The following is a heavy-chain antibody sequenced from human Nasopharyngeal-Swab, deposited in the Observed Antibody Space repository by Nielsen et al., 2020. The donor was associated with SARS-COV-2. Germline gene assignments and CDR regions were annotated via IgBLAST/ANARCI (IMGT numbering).Heavy chain of an antibody. CDR1: GGSFSGYY. V-gene: IGHV4-34*01. Sequence: SETLSLTCAVYGGSFSGYYWRWIRQPPGKGLEWIGEINHSGSTNYNPSLKSRVTISVDTSKNQFSLKLSSVTAADTAVYYCARGSRRYMAPGYWGQGTLVTVSS. CDR3: ARGSRRYMAPGY. J-gene: IGHJ4*02. D-gene: IGHD5-12*01. CDR2: INHSGST.